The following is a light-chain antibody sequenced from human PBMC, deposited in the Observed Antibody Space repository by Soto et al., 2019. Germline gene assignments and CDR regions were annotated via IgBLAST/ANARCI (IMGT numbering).Light chain of an antibody. V-gene: IGLV8-61*01. J-gene: IGLJ2*01. Sequence: QTVVTQEPSFSVSPGGTVTLTCGLSSGSASTSYYPSWYQQTPGQAPRTLIYNTYTRSSGVPDRFSASILRDKAALTITGAQADDESDYYCVLYMGSGISVFGGGTKLTVL. CDR2: NTY. CDR1: SGSASTSYY. CDR3: VLYMGSGISV.